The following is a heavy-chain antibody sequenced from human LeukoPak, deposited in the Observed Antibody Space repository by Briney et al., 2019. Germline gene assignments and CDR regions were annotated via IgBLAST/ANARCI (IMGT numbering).Heavy chain of an antibody. CDR2: IIPIFGTA. D-gene: IGHD3-3*01. CDR3: AKSRPDYDFWSGYYFPYYYYGMDV. V-gene: IGHV1-69*13. CDR1: GGTFSSYA. Sequence: ASVKVSCKASGGTFSSYAISWVRQAPGQGLEWMGGIIPIFGTANYAQKFQGRVTITADESTSTAYMELSSLRSEDTAVYYCAKSRPDYDFWSGYYFPYYYYGMDVWGQGTTVTVSS. J-gene: IGHJ6*02.